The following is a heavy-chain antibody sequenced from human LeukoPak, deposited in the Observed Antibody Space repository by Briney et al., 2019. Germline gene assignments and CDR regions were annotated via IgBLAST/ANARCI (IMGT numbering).Heavy chain of an antibody. CDR3: ARGRKYGSGNKYYFDY. V-gene: IGHV1-2*06. Sequence: ASVKVSCKASGYTFTGYYMHWVRQAPGQGLEWMGRINPNSGGTNYAQKFQGRVTMTRDTSISTAYMELSRLRSDDTAVYYCARGRKYGSGNKYYFDYWGQGTLVTVSS. D-gene: IGHD3-10*01. J-gene: IGHJ4*02. CDR1: GYTFTGYY. CDR2: INPNSGGT.